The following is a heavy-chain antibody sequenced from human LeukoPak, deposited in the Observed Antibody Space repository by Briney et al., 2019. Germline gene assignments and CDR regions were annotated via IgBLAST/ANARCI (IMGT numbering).Heavy chain of an antibody. V-gene: IGHV3-23*01. J-gene: IGHJ2*01. D-gene: IGHD3-22*01. CDR3: AKDYYDSSGYYPEGWYFDL. Sequence: PGGSLRLSCAASGFPFSSYTMNWVRQAPGKGLEWVSDISGSGSNTYYTDSVKGRFTISRDNSKNTLYLQMNSLRAEDTAVYYCAKDYYDSSGYYPEGWYFDLWGRGTLVTVSS. CDR1: GFPFSSYT. CDR2: ISGSGSNT.